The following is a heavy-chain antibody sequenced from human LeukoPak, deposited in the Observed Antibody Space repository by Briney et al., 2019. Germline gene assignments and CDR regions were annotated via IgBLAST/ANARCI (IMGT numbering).Heavy chain of an antibody. CDR1: GFTLSSYA. D-gene: IGHD6-19*01. Sequence: PGGSLSLSCAASGFTLSSYAMNWVRQAPGKGLEWVSAISGSGSAIYYADSVKGRFTISSDNSKNTLYLQMNNLRAEDTAVYYCARCGSLGYWCEGGLLTVSS. V-gene: IGHV3-48*01. J-gene: IGHJ4*02. CDR3: ARCGSLGY. CDR2: ISGSGSAI.